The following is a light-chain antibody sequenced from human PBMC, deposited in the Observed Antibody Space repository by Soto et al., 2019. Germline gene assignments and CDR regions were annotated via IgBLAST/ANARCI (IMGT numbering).Light chain of an antibody. J-gene: IGKJ4*01. Sequence: EIVLTQSPATLSLSPGGRATLSCRASQSISTYLAWYQQKPGQAPRLLIYDASNRAAGIPARFSGSGSGTDFTLSISSLEPEDFAVYYCQQHSNWLLTFGGGTKVDIK. CDR1: QSISTY. V-gene: IGKV3-11*01. CDR2: DAS. CDR3: QQHSNWLLT.